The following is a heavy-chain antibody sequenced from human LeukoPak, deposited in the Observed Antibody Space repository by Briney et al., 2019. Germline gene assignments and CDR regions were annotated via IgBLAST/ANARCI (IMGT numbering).Heavy chain of an antibody. CDR3: AKDPGIAAAGTYFDY. D-gene: IGHD6-13*01. V-gene: IGHV3-30*18. CDR1: GFTFSSYG. Sequence: GGSLRLSCAASGFTFSSYGMHWVRQAPGQGLEWVAVISYDGSNKYYADSVKGRFTISRDNSKNTLYLQMNSLRAEDTAVYYCAKDPGIAAAGTYFDYWGQGTLVTVSS. CDR2: ISYDGSNK. J-gene: IGHJ4*02.